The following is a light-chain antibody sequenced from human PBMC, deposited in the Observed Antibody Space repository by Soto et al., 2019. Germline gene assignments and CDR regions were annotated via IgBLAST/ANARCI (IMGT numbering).Light chain of an antibody. CDR3: AAWDDSLSGYV. J-gene: IGLJ1*01. CDR1: SSNIGSNY. V-gene: IGLV1-47*02. Sequence: QSALTQPPSASGTPGQRVTISCSGSSSNIGSNYVYWHQQLPGTAPKLLIYSNNQRPSEVPDRFSGSKSGTSASLAISGLRSEDEADYYCAAWDDSLSGYVFGTGTKVTVL. CDR2: SNN.